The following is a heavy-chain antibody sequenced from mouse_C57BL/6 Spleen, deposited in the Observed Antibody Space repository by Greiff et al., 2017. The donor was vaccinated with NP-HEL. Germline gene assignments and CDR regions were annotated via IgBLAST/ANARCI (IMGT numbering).Heavy chain of an antibody. Sequence: QVQLKQSGPELVKPGASVKISCKASGYSFTSYYIHWVKQRPGQGLEWIGWIYPGSGNTKYNEKFKGKATLTADTSSSTAYMQLSSLTSEDSAVYYCAYYSLAMDYWGQGTSVTVSS. V-gene: IGHV1-66*01. D-gene: IGHD1-1*01. CDR1: GYSFTSYY. J-gene: IGHJ4*01. CDR2: IYPGSGNT. CDR3: AYYSLAMDY.